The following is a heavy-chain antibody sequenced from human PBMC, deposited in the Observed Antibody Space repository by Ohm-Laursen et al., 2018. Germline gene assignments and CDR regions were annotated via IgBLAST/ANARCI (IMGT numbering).Heavy chain of an antibody. D-gene: IGHD6-19*01. CDR1: GGSISGYY. J-gene: IGHJ4*02. V-gene: IGHV4-59*08. Sequence: PSQTLSLTCTVSGGSISGYYWSWIRQPPGRGLEWIAYIFHNGNAVYNPSLKNRVTISVDTSKNQFSLKLSSVTAADTAVYYCARQESSGWYPDYWGQGTLVTVSS. CDR2: IFHNGNA. CDR3: ARQESSGWYPDY.